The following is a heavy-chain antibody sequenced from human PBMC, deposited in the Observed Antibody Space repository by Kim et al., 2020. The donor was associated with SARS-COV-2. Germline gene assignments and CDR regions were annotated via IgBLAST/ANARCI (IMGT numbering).Heavy chain of an antibody. Sequence: ASVKVSCKASGYTFTSYAMHWVRQAPGQRLEWMGWINAGNGNTKYSQKFQGRVTITRDTSASTAYMELSSLRSEDTAVYYCARDCHGGTRPIRKWFDPWGQGTLVTVSS. J-gene: IGHJ5*02. D-gene: IGHD1-1*01. CDR2: INAGNGNT. V-gene: IGHV1-3*01. CDR3: ARDCHGGTRPIRKWFDP. CDR1: GYTFTSYA.